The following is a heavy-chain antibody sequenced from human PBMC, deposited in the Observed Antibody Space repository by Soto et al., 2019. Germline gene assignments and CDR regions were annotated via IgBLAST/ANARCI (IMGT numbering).Heavy chain of an antibody. Sequence: GESLKISCKGSGYSFTSYWISWVRQMPGKGLEWMGRIDPSDSYTNYSPSFQGHVTISADKSISTAYLQWSSLKAPDTAMYYCARSIEYSSSSGENWFDPWGQGTLVTVSS. D-gene: IGHD6-6*01. CDR3: ARSIEYSSSSGENWFDP. CDR2: IDPSDSYT. CDR1: GYSFTSYW. J-gene: IGHJ5*02. V-gene: IGHV5-10-1*01.